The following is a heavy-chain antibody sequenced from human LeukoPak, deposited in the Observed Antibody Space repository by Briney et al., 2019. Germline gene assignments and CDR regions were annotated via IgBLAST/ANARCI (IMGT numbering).Heavy chain of an antibody. V-gene: IGHV3-30*03. CDR3: ARGDYDSSGYSFDY. J-gene: IGHJ4*02. D-gene: IGHD3-22*01. CDR1: GFTFSSYG. CDR2: ISYDGSNK. Sequence: PGGSLRLSCAASGFTFSSYGMHWVRQAPGKGLEWVAVISYDGSNKYYADSVKGRFTISRENAKNSLYLQMNSLRAGDTAVYYCARGDYDSSGYSFDYWGQGTLVTVSS.